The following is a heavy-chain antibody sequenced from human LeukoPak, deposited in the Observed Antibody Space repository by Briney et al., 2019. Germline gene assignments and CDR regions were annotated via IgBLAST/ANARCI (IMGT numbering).Heavy chain of an antibody. CDR1: GGSISSYY. D-gene: IGHD6-19*01. CDR3: ARPYSSGWYGFDAFDI. V-gene: IGHV4-59*12. Sequence: SETLSLTCTVSGGSISSYYWSWIRQPPGKGLEWIGYIYYSGSTNYNPSLKSRVTISVDTSKNQFSLKLSSVTAADTAVYYCARPYSSGWYGFDAFDIWGQGTMVTVSS. J-gene: IGHJ3*02. CDR2: IYYSGST.